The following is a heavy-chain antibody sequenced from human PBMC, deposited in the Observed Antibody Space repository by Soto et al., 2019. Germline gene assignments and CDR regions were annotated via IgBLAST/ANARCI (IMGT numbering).Heavy chain of an antibody. D-gene: IGHD2-15*01. J-gene: IGHJ6*03. CDR2: IYSGGST. V-gene: IGHV3-66*01. CDR1: GFTVSSDY. Sequence: EVQLVESGGGLVQPGGSLRLSCXAXGFTVSSDYMSWVRQAPGMGLEWVSVIYSGGSTYYADSVKGRFTISRDNSKNTLYLQMNSLRAEDTAVYYCASRIYCSGGSCYSDYYYYMDVWGKGTTVTVSS. CDR3: ASRIYCSGGSCYSDYYYYMDV.